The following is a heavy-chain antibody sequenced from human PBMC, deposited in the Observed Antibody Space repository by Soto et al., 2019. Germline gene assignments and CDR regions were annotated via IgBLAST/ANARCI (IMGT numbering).Heavy chain of an antibody. Sequence: PSETLSLTCTVSGGSISSSSYYWGWIRQPPGKGLEWIGSIYYSGSTYYNPPLKSRVTISVDTSKNQFSLKLSSVTAADTAVYYCARVSGSYYYGMDVWGQGTTVTVSS. J-gene: IGHJ6*02. CDR1: GGSISSSSYY. V-gene: IGHV4-39*01. CDR3: ARVSGSYYYGMDV. D-gene: IGHD1-26*01. CDR2: IYYSGST.